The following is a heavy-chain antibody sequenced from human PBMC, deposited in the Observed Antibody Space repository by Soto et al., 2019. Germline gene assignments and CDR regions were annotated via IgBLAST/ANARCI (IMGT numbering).Heavy chain of an antibody. J-gene: IGHJ5*02. CDR2: ISGSGGST. D-gene: IGHD6-19*01. CDR1: GFTFSSYA. V-gene: IGHV3-23*01. CDR3: AKGYSSGWYGNWFDP. Sequence: LRLSCAASGFTFSSYAMSWVRQAPGKGLEWVSAISGSGGSTYYADSVKGRFTISRDNSKNTLYLQMNSLRAEDTAVYYCAKGYSSGWYGNWFDPWGQGTLVTVSS.